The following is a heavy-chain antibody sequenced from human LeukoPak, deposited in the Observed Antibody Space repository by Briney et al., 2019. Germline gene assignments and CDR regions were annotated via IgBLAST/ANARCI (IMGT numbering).Heavy chain of an antibody. CDR2: ISGSGGST. CDR3: AKYFYSSSYYGMDV. Sequence: GGSLRLSCAASGFTLSSHAMSWVRQAPGKGLEWVSVISGSGGSTYYADSVKGRFTISRDNSKDTLYLQMNSLRAEDTAVYYCAKYFYSSSYYGMDVWGQGTTVTVSS. J-gene: IGHJ6*02. D-gene: IGHD4-11*01. V-gene: IGHV3-23*01. CDR1: GFTLSSHA.